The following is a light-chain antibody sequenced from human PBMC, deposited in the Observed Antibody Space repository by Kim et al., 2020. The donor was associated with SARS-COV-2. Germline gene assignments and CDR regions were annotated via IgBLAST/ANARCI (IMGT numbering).Light chain of an antibody. V-gene: IGLV3-1*01. CDR3: QAWDSSTGI. Sequence: VSPGRTASITCSGDGLGDKYASWYQQKPGPSPVLVICKDNKRPSGIPERFSGFNSGNTATLTIGGTQSMDEADYYCQAWDSSTGIFGGGTQLTVL. CDR1: GLGDKY. CDR2: KDN. J-gene: IGLJ2*01.